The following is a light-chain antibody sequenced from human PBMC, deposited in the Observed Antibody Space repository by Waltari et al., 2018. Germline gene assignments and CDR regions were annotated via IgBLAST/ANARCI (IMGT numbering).Light chain of an antibody. CDR3: QKYGSLPAT. V-gene: IGKV3-20*01. CDR2: YAS. J-gene: IGKJ1*01. Sequence: STQSPRTLSLSAGETASLSCRASLSISKYLAWYQQKPGQPPSLLIYYASSRATGIPDRFSGSGSGTDFSLTISRLEPEDFAVYYCQKYGSLPATFGQGTKVEIK. CDR1: LSISKY.